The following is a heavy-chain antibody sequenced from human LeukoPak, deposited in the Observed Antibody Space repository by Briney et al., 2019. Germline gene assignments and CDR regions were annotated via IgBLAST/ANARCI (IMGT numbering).Heavy chain of an antibody. CDR3: ARHGSPYYDILTDYYNLQYYFDY. CDR1: GGSISSSSYY. J-gene: IGHJ4*02. CDR2: IYYSGST. V-gene: IGHV4-39*01. Sequence: SETLSLTCTVSGGSISSSSYYWGWIRQPPGKGLEWIGSIYYSGSTYYNPSLKSRVTISVDTSKNQFSLKLSSVTAADTAVYYCARHGSPYYDILTDYYNLQYYFDYWGQGTLVTVSS. D-gene: IGHD3-9*01.